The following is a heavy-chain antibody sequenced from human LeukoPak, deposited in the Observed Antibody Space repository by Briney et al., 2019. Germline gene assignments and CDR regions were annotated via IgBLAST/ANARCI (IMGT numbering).Heavy chain of an antibody. CDR2: ISAYNGNT. J-gene: IGHJ6*04. V-gene: IGHV1-18*04. CDR3: ARDGSHGSGSYYPYYYGMDV. D-gene: IGHD3-10*01. CDR1: GYAFTSYG. Sequence: ASVKVSCKASGYAFTSYGISWVRQAPGQGLEWMGWISAYNGNTNYAQKLQGRVAMTTDTSTSTAYMELRSLRSDDTAVYYCARDGSHGSGSYYPYYYGMDVWGEGTTVTVSS.